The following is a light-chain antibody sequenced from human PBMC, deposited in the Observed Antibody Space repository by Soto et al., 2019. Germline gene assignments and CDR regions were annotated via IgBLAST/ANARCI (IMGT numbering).Light chain of an antibody. CDR2: RNN. Sequence: QSVLTQPPSASGTPGQRVTISCSGLTSNVGINTVNWYLQLPGTAPKLLIYRNNQRPSGVPDRFSGSKSGTSASLAISGLQYEDEADYYCASWEDSPNGVVFGGGTKLTVL. CDR3: ASWEDSPNGVV. V-gene: IGLV1-44*01. J-gene: IGLJ2*01. CDR1: TSNVGINT.